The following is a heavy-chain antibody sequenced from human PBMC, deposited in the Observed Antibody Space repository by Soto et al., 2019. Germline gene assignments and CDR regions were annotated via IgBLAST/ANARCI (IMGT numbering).Heavy chain of an antibody. Sequence: SEVQRSSSNVSGGSISYGLDSRGWIRQTPGAGVECIARISYSGSTYYNPTLKSRLIISVDTSKSRFSLKLSSVTAADTAVYYCVRFLPPPYSDALTDYTPAFDYWGQGTLVTVSS. CDR1: GGSISYGLDS. J-gene: IGHJ4*02. CDR3: VRFLPPPYSDALTDYTPAFDY. D-gene: IGHD3-9*01. CDR2: ISYSGST. V-gene: IGHV4-39*01.